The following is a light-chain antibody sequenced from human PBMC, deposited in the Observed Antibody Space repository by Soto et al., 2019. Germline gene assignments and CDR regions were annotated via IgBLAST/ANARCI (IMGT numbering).Light chain of an antibody. Sequence: EILLTQSPFTLSLSPGERATLACRASEIVSNNYLAWYQQKPGQAPSLLIYGAFTRATGIPARFSGTGSGTEFTLTISSLQSEDFALYYCQQSNDWPLTFGQGTKVDIK. V-gene: IGKV3-15*01. CDR2: GAF. CDR3: QQSNDWPLT. CDR1: EIVSNN. J-gene: IGKJ1*01.